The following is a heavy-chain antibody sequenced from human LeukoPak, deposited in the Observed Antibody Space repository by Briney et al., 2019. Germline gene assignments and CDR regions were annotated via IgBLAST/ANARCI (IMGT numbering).Heavy chain of an antibody. CDR3: ARDRVVRGVISTIIHYYYGMDV. J-gene: IGHJ6*04. CDR1: GFTFSSYE. CDR2: ISSSGSTI. Sequence: GGSLRLSCAASGFTFSSYEMNWVRQAPGKGLEWVSYISSSGSTIYYADSVKGRFTISRDNAKNSLYLQMNSLRAEDTAVYYCARDRVVRGVISTIIHYYYGMDVWGKGTTVTVSS. D-gene: IGHD3-10*01. V-gene: IGHV3-48*03.